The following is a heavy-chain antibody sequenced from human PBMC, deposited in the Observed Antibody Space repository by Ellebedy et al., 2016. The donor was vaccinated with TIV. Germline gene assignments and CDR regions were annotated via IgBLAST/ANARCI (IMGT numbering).Heavy chain of an antibody. Sequence: SETLSLTXSVTGVSISSYSWSWIRQPAGKGLEWIGRIYTSGSSNYNPSLKSRLIMSTDTSKNQFSLRLSSVTAADTGVYYCVRGAYSYGLDVWGQGTTVTVSS. D-gene: IGHD2-21*01. CDR1: GVSISSYS. V-gene: IGHV4-4*07. CDR3: VRGAYSYGLDV. J-gene: IGHJ6*02. CDR2: IYTSGSS.